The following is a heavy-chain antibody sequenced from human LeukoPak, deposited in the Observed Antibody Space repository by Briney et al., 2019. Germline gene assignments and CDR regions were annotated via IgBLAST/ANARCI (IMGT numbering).Heavy chain of an antibody. V-gene: IGHV4-59*12. Sequence: SETLSLTCAVYGGSFSGYYWSWIRQPPGKGLEWIGYIYYSGSTKYNPSLKSRVTISVETSKNQFSLKLSSVTAADMAVYYCARGRSRGVITPYYYYYYMDVWGKGTTVTVSS. CDR3: ARGRSRGVITPYYYYYYMDV. J-gene: IGHJ6*03. D-gene: IGHD3-22*01. CDR1: GGSFSGYY. CDR2: IYYSGST.